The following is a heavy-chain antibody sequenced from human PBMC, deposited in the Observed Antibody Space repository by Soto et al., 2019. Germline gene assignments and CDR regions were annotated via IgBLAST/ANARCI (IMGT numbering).Heavy chain of an antibody. J-gene: IGHJ6*02. Sequence: PGGSLRLSCAASGFTFSNAWMSWVRQAPGKGLEWVGRIKNKTDGGTTDYAAPVKGRFTISRDDSKNTLYLQMNSLKTEDTAVYYCTTCSTSCYDAYYYGMDVWGQGTTVTVSS. CDR1: GFTFSNAW. CDR2: IKNKTDGGTT. D-gene: IGHD2-2*01. CDR3: TTCSTSCYDAYYYGMDV. V-gene: IGHV3-15*01.